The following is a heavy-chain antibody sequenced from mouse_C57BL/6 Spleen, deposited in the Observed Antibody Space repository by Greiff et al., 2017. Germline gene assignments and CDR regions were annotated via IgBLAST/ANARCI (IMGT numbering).Heavy chain of an antibody. V-gene: IGHV14-1*01. CDR3: TPNYYGSSHWYFDV. J-gene: IGHJ1*03. Sequence: EVQVVESGAELVRPGASVKLSCTASGFNIKDYYMHWVKQRPEQGLEWIGRIDPEDGDTEYAPKFQGKATMTADTSSNTAYLQLSSLTSEDTAVYYCTPNYYGSSHWYFDVWGTGTTVTVSS. CDR1: GFNIKDYY. D-gene: IGHD1-1*01. CDR2: IDPEDGDT.